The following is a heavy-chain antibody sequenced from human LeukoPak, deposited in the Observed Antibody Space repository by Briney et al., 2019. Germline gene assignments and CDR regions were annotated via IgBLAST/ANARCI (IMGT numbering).Heavy chain of an antibody. Sequence: GESLKISCETSGYTFTKFWVGWVRQTPGKGLEWLGMIYPDGSDTRYSPSFQGQVTMSVDKSISIVYLHWSSLKASDTAIYYCVRGKGSGTYYGFDYWGQGTVVSVVS. CDR3: VRGKGSGTYYGFDY. CDR2: IYPDGSDT. CDR1: GYTFTKFW. D-gene: IGHD3-10*01. V-gene: IGHV5-51*01. J-gene: IGHJ4*02.